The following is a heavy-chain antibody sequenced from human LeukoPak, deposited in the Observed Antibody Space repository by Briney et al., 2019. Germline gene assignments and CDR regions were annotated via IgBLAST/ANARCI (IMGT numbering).Heavy chain of an antibody. Sequence: GGSLRLSCAASGFTFSSYSMNWVRQAPGKGLEWVSAISSSGGDTIYTDSVKGRFTISRDNSKNTLYLQMNSLRAEDTAIYYCAKGGNSAPLDYWGQGTLVTVSS. CDR1: GFTFSSYS. V-gene: IGHV3-23*01. D-gene: IGHD1-7*01. CDR2: ISSSGGDT. CDR3: AKGGNSAPLDY. J-gene: IGHJ4*02.